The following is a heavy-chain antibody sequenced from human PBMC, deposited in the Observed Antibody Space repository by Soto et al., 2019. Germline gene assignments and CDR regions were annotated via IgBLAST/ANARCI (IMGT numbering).Heavy chain of an antibody. CDR3: AKSRVSTMVYSGVDV. J-gene: IGHJ6*02. CDR2: IGVSGGST. Sequence: EGQLLESGGGLVQPGGSLRLSCAAAGFTFSSYAMNWVRQAPGKGLEWVSGIGVSGGSTYYAESVKGRFTIARDNSKNTLHLQMNSLRAEDTAVYYCAKSRVSTMVYSGVDVWGQGTTVTVSS. V-gene: IGHV3-23*01. CDR1: GFTFSSYA. D-gene: IGHD3-10*01.